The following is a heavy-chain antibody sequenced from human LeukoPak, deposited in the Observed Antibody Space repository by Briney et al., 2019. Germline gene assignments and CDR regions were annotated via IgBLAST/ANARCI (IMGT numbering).Heavy chain of an antibody. CDR2: IHPSRML. D-gene: IGHD3-22*01. CDR3: SRGLDSRKLGY. Sequence: PSQTLSLTCTVSGASFNSDDQYWIWLRQSPGQGLEWIGSIHPSRMLYNNPSLESRVTMSRDTSKNQFSRNLNSVTAADTAVYFCSRGLDSRKLGYWGQGILVTVSS. CDR1: GASFNSDDQY. V-gene: IGHV4-31*03. J-gene: IGHJ4*02.